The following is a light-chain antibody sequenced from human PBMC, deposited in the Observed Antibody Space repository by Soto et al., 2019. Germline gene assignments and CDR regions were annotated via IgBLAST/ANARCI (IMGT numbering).Light chain of an antibody. CDR3: QQSYSTPRT. CDR2: AAS. CDR1: QSITIY. V-gene: IGKV1-39*01. J-gene: IGKJ1*01. Sequence: DIQMTQSPSSLSASVGDRVTITCRASQSITIYLNWYQQKPGKAPKLLIYAASSLQSGVPSRFRGSGSGSDFTRTISSLQPEEFATYYCQQSYSTPRTLGQGTKVEIK.